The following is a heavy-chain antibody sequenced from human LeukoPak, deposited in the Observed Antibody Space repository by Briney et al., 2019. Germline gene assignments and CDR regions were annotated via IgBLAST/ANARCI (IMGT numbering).Heavy chain of an antibody. J-gene: IGHJ4*02. CDR2: ISSSSSTI. CDR3: ARESDYSFDY. V-gene: IGHV3-48*01. Sequence: GGSLRLSCAASGFTFSGSAIHWVRQASGKGLEWVSYISSSSSTIYYADSVKGRFTISRDNAKNSLYLQMNSLRAEDTAVYYCARESDYSFDYWGQGTLVTVSS. CDR1: GFTFSGSA. D-gene: IGHD4-11*01.